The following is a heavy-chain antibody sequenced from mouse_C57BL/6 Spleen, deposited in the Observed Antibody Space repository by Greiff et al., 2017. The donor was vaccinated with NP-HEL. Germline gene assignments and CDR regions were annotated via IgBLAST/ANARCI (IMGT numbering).Heavy chain of an antibody. CDR1: GYTFTSSN. J-gene: IGHJ2*01. V-gene: IGHV1-12*01. D-gene: IGHD1-1*01. CDR2: IYPGNGDT. CDR3: ARGGYGSSAFDY. Sequence: QVQLKESGAELVRPGASVKMSCKASGYTFTSSNMHWVKQTPRQGLEWIGAIYPGNGDTSSNQKFKGKATLTVDKSSSTAYMPLSRLTSEDSAVYFCARGGYGSSAFDYWGQGTTLTVSP.